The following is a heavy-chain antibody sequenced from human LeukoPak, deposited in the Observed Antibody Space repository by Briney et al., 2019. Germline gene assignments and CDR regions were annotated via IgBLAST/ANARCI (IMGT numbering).Heavy chain of an antibody. CDR2: ITSSSSYI. CDR1: GFTFSSYN. CDR3: AKDRRGYCSGGSCYWFDP. Sequence: GGSLRLSCAASGFTFSSYNMNWVRQAPGKGLEWVSSITSSSSYIYYADSVKGRFTISRDNAKNSLYLQMNSLRAEDMAVYYCAKDRRGYCSGGSCYWFDPWGQGTLVTVSS. V-gene: IGHV3-21*01. J-gene: IGHJ5*02. D-gene: IGHD2-15*01.